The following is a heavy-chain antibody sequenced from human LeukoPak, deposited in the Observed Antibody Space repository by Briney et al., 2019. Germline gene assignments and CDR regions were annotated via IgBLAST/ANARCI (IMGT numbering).Heavy chain of an antibody. Sequence: TGGSLRLSCAASGFTFSSYSMNWVRQAPGKGLEWVAVISYDGSNKYYADSVKGRFTISRDNSKNTLYLQMNSLRAEDTAVYYCASLIVVVPAATDCWGQGTLVTVSS. V-gene: IGHV3-30*03. CDR2: ISYDGSNK. D-gene: IGHD2-2*01. CDR3: ASLIVVVPAATDC. CDR1: GFTFSSYS. J-gene: IGHJ4*02.